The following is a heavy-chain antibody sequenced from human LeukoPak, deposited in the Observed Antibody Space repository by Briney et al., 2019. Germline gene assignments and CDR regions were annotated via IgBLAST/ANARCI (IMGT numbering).Heavy chain of an antibody. CDR3: AKDKSGFLGYYYGMDV. J-gene: IGHJ6*02. D-gene: IGHD2-21*01. V-gene: IGHV3-30*18. Sequence: GGSLRLSCAASGFTFSSYGMHWVRQAPGKGLEWVAVISYDGSNKYYADSVKGRFTISRDNSKNTLYLQMNSLRAEDTAVYYCAKDKSGFLGYYYGMDVWGQGTTVTVSS. CDR2: ISYDGSNK. CDR1: GFTFSSYG.